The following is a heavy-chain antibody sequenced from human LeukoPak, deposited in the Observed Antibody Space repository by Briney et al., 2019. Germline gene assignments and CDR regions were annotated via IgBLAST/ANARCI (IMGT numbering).Heavy chain of an antibody. V-gene: IGHV1-2*02. Sequence: GASVKVSCKASGYTFTGYYMHWVRQAPGQGLEWMGWINPNSGGTNYAQKFQGRVTMTRDTSISTAYMELSRLRSDDTAVYYCARDYYDSSGFYFYFDYGGQGTLVTVS. CDR3: ARDYYDSSGFYFYFDY. J-gene: IGHJ4*02. CDR1: GYTFTGYY. D-gene: IGHD3-22*01. CDR2: INPNSGGT.